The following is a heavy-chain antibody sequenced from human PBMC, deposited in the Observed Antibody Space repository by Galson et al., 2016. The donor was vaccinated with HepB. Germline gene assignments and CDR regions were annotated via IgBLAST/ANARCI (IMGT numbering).Heavy chain of an antibody. CDR3: ARDYTGSYYRALDY. V-gene: IGHV3-7*01. D-gene: IGHD1-26*01. CDR1: GLSFSNYW. Sequence: SLRLSCAVSGLSFSNYWMNWVRQAPGKGLEWVANIKQDGSEKYYVDSVKGRFTISRDNAKNSLYLQMNSLRAEDTAVYYCARDYTGSYYRALDYWGQGTLVTVSP. J-gene: IGHJ4*02. CDR2: IKQDGSEK.